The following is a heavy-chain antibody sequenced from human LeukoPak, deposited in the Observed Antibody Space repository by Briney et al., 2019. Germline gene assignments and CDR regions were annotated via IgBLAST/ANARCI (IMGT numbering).Heavy chain of an antibody. CDR3: ARDAITGTTPLPDS. Sequence: GGSLRLSCAASGFTFSDYYMSWIRQAPGKGLEWVSYISSSGSTIYYADSVKGRFTISRDNAKNSLYLQMNSRRAEDTAVYYCARDAITGTTPLPDSWGQGTLVTVSS. D-gene: IGHD1-20*01. J-gene: IGHJ4*02. CDR1: GFTFSDYY. CDR2: ISSSGSTI. V-gene: IGHV3-11*04.